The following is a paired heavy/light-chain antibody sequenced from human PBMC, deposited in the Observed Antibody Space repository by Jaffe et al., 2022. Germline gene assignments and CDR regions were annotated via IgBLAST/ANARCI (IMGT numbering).Light chain of an antibody. Sequence: EIVLTQSPATLSLSPGERATLSCGASQSVSSSYLAWYQQKPGLAPRLLIYDASSRATGIPDRFSGSGSGTDFTLTISRLEPEDFAVYYCQQYGSSPWTFGQGTKVEIK. CDR3: QQYGSSPWT. V-gene: IGKV3D-20*01. J-gene: IGKJ1*01. CDR1: QSVSSSY. CDR2: DAS.
Heavy chain of an antibody. CDR1: GGSISSYY. CDR2: IYYSGST. Sequence: QVQLQESGPGLVKPSETLSLTCTVSGGSISSYYWSWIRQPPGKGLEWIGYIYYSGSTNYNPSLKSRVTISVDTSKNQFSLKLSSVTAADTAVYYCARERTYYDFWSGYRYHHDAFDIWGQGTMVTVSS. CDR3: ARERTYYDFWSGYRYHHDAFDI. J-gene: IGHJ3*02. V-gene: IGHV4-59*01. D-gene: IGHD3-3*01.